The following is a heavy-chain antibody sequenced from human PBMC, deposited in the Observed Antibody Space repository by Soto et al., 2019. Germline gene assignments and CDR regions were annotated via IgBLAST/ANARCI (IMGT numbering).Heavy chain of an antibody. CDR1: GFTFSNYA. CDR3: AKMTIPNVRYYFDN. CDR2: LSSTGGST. V-gene: IGHV3-23*01. J-gene: IGHJ4*02. Sequence: EIHLLESGGGLAQPGGSLRLSCAASGFTFSNYAMSWVRQAPGKGLEWVSALSSTGGSTYYADSVKGRFTISRDKCQTPLYLQLNSLSVEDTAIYYCAKMTIPNVRYYFDNWGQGTLVTVSS. D-gene: IGHD3-3*01.